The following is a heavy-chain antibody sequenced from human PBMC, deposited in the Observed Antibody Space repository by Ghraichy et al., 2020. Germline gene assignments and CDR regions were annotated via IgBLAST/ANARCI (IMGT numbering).Heavy chain of an antibody. V-gene: IGHV3-30*03. CDR3: ARVYSYTYNYFDC. CDR2: ISYDGGNY. Sequence: GGSLRLSCAASGFTFSSFGMHWVRQAPGKGLEWVAIISYDGGNYHYADSVKGRFSISRDNSNNTLYLQMNSLRAEDTAVYYCARVYSYTYNYFDCWVQGTLVPVSS. CDR1: GFTFSSFG. D-gene: IGHD5-18*01. J-gene: IGHJ5*01.